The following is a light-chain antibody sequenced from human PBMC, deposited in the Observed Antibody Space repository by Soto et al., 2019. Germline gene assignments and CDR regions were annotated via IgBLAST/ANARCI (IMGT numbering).Light chain of an antibody. CDR1: QSVSNNY. CDR2: GAS. CDR3: QQYGSSGT. J-gene: IGKJ1*01. Sequence: EIVLRQSPGALSLSPGYRATLSCRASQSVSNNYLAWYQQKPGQAPRLLIYGASNRATGIPDRFSGSASGTDSTLTISRLEPEDFAVYYCQQYGSSGTFGQGTKVDIK. V-gene: IGKV3-20*01.